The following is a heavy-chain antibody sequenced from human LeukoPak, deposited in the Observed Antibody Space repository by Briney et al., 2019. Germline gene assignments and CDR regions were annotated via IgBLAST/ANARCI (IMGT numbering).Heavy chain of an antibody. CDR1: GFTFSSYG. V-gene: IGHV3-33*01. Sequence: GGSLRLSCAASGFTFSSYGMHWVRQAPGKGLEWVAVIWYDGSNKYYADSVKGRFTISRDNFKNTLYLQMNSLRAEDTAVYYCARAVGSGYYYNWGQGTLVTVSS. CDR2: IWYDGSNK. CDR3: ARAVGSGYYYN. D-gene: IGHD3-22*01. J-gene: IGHJ4*02.